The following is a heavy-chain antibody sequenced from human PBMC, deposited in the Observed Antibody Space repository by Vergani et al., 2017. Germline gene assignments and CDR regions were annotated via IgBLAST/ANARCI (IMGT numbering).Heavy chain of an antibody. J-gene: IGHJ4*02. D-gene: IGHD3-3*01. CDR3: AKTQLRFLEWPTDY. CDR1: GFTFSSYV. CDR2: ISYDGSNK. V-gene: IGHV3-30*18. Sequence: QVQLVESGGGVVQPGRSLRLACAASGFTFSSYVMHWVRQAPGKGLGWVAVISYDGSNKYYADSVKGRFTISRDNSKNTLYLQMNSLRAEDTAVYYCAKTQLRFLEWPTDYWGQGTLVTVSS.